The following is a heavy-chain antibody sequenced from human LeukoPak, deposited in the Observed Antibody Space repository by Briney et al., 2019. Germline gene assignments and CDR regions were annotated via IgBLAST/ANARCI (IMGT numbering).Heavy chain of an antibody. CDR2: INSAGNT. D-gene: IGHD3-22*01. Sequence: SETLSLTCTVSGASISSDYWSWIRQPPGKRLEYIGFINSAGNTNYNPSLKSRVTISVDKSKNQFSLKLSSVTAADTAVYYCARVSGRNYYDSSGYFDYWGQGTLVTVSS. CDR1: GASISSDY. CDR3: ARVSGRNYYDSSGYFDY. J-gene: IGHJ4*02. V-gene: IGHV4-59*12.